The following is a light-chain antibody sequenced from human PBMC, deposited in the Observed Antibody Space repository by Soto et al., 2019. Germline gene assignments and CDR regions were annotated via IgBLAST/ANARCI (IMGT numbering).Light chain of an antibody. V-gene: IGKV1-39*01. Sequence: DIQMTQSPPSLSASVGDTVTITCRARQRIDKYLNWYQQKPGKAPKVLIFGASSLHTGVPSRFSGSGSGTDYTLTISSLQLEDFAIYFCQQSFLTPFTFGGGSKVEIK. CDR1: QRIDKY. CDR3: QQSFLTPFT. CDR2: GAS. J-gene: IGKJ4*01.